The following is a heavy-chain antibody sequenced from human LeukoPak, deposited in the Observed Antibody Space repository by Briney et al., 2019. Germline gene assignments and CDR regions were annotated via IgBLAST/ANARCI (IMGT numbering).Heavy chain of an antibody. CDR2: INHSGRT. CDR1: GFTFSDYS. J-gene: IGHJ5*02. V-gene: IGHV4-34*01. Sequence: PGGSLRLSCAASGFTFSDYSMNWVRQTPRKGLEWIGEINHSGRTNYNPSLKSRVTISVDTSKNQFSLKLSSVTAADTVVYYCASRGYCSGGSCYPNWFDPWGQGTLVTVSS. CDR3: ASRGYCSGGSCYPNWFDP. D-gene: IGHD2-15*01.